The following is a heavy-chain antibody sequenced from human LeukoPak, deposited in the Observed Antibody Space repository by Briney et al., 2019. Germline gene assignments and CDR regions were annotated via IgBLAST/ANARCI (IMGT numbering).Heavy chain of an antibody. CDR1: GGSISSFY. D-gene: IGHD6-19*01. J-gene: IGHJ4*02. Sequence: SETLSLTCTVSGGSISSFYWSWIRQPPGKGLEWIGYIYYSGSTSYNPSLKSRVTISVDTSKNQFSLKLSSVTAADTAVYYCARGPVSSSGFFGYWGQGTLVTVSS. CDR3: ARGPVSSSGFFGY. V-gene: IGHV4-59*08. CDR2: IYYSGST.